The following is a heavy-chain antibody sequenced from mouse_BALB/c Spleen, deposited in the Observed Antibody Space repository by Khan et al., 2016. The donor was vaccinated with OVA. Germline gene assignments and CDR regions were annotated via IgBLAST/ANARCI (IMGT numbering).Heavy chain of an antibody. D-gene: IGHD2-1*01. J-gene: IGHJ3*01. CDR3: SRSNGNYWFAY. CDR1: GYTLTDYG. V-gene: IGHV9-3-1*01. Sequence: QIQLVQSGPELKKPGETVKISCKASGYTLTDYGMNWVKQAPGKGLKRMGWINTYTGEATYADDFKGRFAFSLETSANTAYLQINNLKTEDTATYFCSRSNGNYWFAYWGQGTLVTVSA. CDR2: INTYTGEA.